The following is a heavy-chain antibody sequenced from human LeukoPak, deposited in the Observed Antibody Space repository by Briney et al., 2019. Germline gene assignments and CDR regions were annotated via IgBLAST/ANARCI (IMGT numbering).Heavy chain of an antibody. Sequence: GASVKVSCRASGYTFTSYYMHWVRQAPGQGLEWMGIINPSGGSTSYAQKFQGRVTMTRDTSMSTVYMELSSLRSEDTAVYYCARDAADYGDYEGGESPADYWGQGTLVTVS. D-gene: IGHD4-17*01. CDR3: ARDAADYGDYEGGESPADY. V-gene: IGHV1-46*01. J-gene: IGHJ4*02. CDR2: INPSGGST. CDR1: GYTFTSYY.